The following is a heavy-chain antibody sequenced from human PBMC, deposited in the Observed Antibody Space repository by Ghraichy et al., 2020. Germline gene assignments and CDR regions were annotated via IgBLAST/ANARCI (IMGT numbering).Heavy chain of an antibody. CDR3: VKGGYCSGGTCYYLNAFDI. CDR2: ISSGSGSTI. V-gene: IGHV3-48*03. J-gene: IGHJ3*02. CDR1: GFTFSNFE. D-gene: IGHD2-15*01. Sequence: GESLNISCAASGFTFSNFEMNWVRQAPGKGLEWVSYISSGSGSTIYHADSVKGRFTISRDNAKNSLYLQMNSLRAEDTGFYYCVKGGYCSGGTCYYLNAFDIWGQGTIVTVSS.